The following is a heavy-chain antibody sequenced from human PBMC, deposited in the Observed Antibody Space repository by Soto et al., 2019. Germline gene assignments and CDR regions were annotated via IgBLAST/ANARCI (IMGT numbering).Heavy chain of an antibody. Sequence: GGSLRLSCAASGFTFSSYSMNWVRQAPGKGLEWVSSISSSSSYIYYADSVKGRFTISRANAKNSLYLQMNSLRAEDTAVYYCARDSEDIVVVVAANQGAFDIWGQGTMVTVSS. CDR3: ARDSEDIVVVVAANQGAFDI. CDR2: ISSSSSYI. V-gene: IGHV3-21*01. J-gene: IGHJ3*02. D-gene: IGHD2-15*01. CDR1: GFTFSSYS.